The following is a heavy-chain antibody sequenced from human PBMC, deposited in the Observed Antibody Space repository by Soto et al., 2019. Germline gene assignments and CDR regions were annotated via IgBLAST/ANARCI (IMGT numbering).Heavy chain of an antibody. CDR1: GFTFSSYG. CDR2: ISYDGSNK. V-gene: IGHV3-30*18. D-gene: IGHD4-17*01. J-gene: IGHJ6*04. Sequence: QVQLVESGGGVVQPGSSLRLSCAASGFTFSSYGSHWVRQAPGKGLEWVAVISYDGSNKYYADSVKGRFTISRNNSKNKLYLQMKSLRAEDTALYYCAKDNEDDGDFHLQDDSYYDMDVWGDGSTFTVSS. CDR3: AKDNEDDGDFHLQDDSYYDMDV.